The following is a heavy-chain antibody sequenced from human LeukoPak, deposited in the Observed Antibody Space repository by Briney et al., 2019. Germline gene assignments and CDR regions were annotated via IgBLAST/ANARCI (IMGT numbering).Heavy chain of an antibody. V-gene: IGHV1-69*06. Sequence: GASVKVSCKASGGTFSSYAISWVRQAPGEGVEWMGGIIPIFGTANYAQKFQGRVTITADKSTSTAYMELSSLRSEDTAVYYCARSRITMVRERSLPRSAFDIWGQGTMVTVSS. CDR2: IIPIFGTA. CDR1: GGTFSSYA. D-gene: IGHD3-10*01. J-gene: IGHJ3*02. CDR3: ARSRITMVRERSLPRSAFDI.